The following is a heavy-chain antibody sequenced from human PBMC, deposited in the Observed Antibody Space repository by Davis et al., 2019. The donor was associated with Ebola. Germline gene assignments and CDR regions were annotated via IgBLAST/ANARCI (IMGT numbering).Heavy chain of an antibody. CDR2: ISYDGSNK. CDR1: GFTFSSYG. Sequence: PGGSLRLSCAASGFTFSSYGMHWVRQAPGKGLEWVAVISYDGSNKYYADSVKGRFPISRDNSKNTLYLQMNSLRPEDTAVYYCATPGGRAGSFDYWGQGTLVTVSS. CDR3: ATPGGRAGSFDY. J-gene: IGHJ4*02. V-gene: IGHV3-30*03. D-gene: IGHD3-16*01.